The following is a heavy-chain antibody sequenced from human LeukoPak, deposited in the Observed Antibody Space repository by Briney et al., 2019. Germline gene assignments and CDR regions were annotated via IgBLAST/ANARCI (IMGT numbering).Heavy chain of an antibody. D-gene: IGHD1-7*01. V-gene: IGHV4-59*08. Sequence: PSETLSLTCAVSGGSISSDYWSWIRQPPGKGLEWIGYIHYSGSTNYSPSLKSRVTISVDTSKSQFSLKLTSVTAADTAVYYCARHSGTGVFDYWGQGTLVTVSS. J-gene: IGHJ4*02. CDR1: GGSISSDY. CDR3: ARHSGTGVFDY. CDR2: IHYSGST.